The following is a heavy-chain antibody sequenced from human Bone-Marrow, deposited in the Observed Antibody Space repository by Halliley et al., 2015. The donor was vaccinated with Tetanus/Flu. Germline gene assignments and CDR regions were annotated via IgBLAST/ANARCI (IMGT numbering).Heavy chain of an antibody. CDR3: ARSGYSYDFDY. J-gene: IGHJ4*02. D-gene: IGHD5-18*01. Sequence: ESVSLISSNSNYIKYADSVKGRFTISRDNAKNSLYLQMNSLRVEDTAVYYCARSGYSYDFDYWGQGTQVPVSS. V-gene: IGHV3-11*03. CDR2: ISSNSNYI.